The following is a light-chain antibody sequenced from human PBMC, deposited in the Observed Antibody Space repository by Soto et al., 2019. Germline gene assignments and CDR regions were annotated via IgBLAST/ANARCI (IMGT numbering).Light chain of an antibody. CDR3: QQYYSTPWT. Sequence: DIVMNQSPDSLAVSLVDMATMNRKSSQCVLYSSNNKNNLAWYQQKPGQPPKLLIYWASSRESGVPVRFSGSGSGTDFTLAISSLQAEDVAIYYCQQYYSTPWTFGQGTKVDIK. CDR1: QCVLYSSNNKNN. CDR2: WAS. J-gene: IGKJ1*01. V-gene: IGKV4-1*01.